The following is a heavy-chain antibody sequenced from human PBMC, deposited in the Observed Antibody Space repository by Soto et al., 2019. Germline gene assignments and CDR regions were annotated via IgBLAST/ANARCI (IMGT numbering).Heavy chain of an antibody. CDR3: ARGSLKGADYCDYPRYNWFDP. Sequence: SVKVSCKASGGTFSSYTISWVRQAPGQGLEWMGRIIPILGIANYAQKFQGRVTVTADKSTSTAYMELSSLRSEDTAVYYCARGSLKGADYCDYPRYNWFDPWGQGTLVTVSS. V-gene: IGHV1-69*02. CDR1: GGTFSSYT. CDR2: IIPILGIA. D-gene: IGHD4-17*01. J-gene: IGHJ5*02.